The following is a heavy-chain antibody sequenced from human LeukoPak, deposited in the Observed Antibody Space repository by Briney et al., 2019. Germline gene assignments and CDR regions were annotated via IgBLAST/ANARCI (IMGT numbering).Heavy chain of an antibody. J-gene: IGHJ4*02. D-gene: IGHD2-2*01. CDR2: MNPNSGNT. V-gene: IGHV1-8*01. CDR3: ARAVRYQLLPDY. Sequence: ASVKVSCKASGYIFSNYDISWVRQATGQGLEWMGWMNPNSGNTGHALQFQGRVTFSTDTSITTAYMEMSSVRSDDTAVYYCARAVRYQLLPDYWGQGTLVTVSS. CDR1: GYIFSNYD.